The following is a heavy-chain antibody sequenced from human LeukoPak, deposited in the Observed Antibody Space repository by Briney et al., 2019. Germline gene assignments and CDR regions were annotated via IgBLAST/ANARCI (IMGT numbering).Heavy chain of an antibody. J-gene: IGHJ4*02. V-gene: IGHV3-49*04. CDR1: GFTFCDYT. D-gene: IGHD3-22*01. CDR3: ISQYYDSSGYPIGYYFDY. Sequence: GSLRLSCTASGFTFCDYTMSWVRQAPGRGLEGVGFIISKAYGGTTEDAAAVKGRFTITRNDSKSIAYLQMNSLNTEGTAVYYCISQYYDSSGYPIGYYFDYWGQGTLVTVSS. CDR2: IISKAYGGTT.